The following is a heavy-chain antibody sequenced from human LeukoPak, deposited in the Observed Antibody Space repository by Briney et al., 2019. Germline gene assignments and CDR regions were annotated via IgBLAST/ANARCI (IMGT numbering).Heavy chain of an antibody. CDR3: VVVVVPAAVWHFDF. CDR1: GFTFSDHG. J-gene: IGHJ2*01. Sequence: PGTSLRLSCAASGFTFSDHGLHWVRQAPGKGLEWVAIVWPDGNKKLYADSVKGRFTISKDNPRNTVYLQMNSLRVDDTAVYYCVVVVVPAAVWHFDFWASGTLVTVSS. CDR2: VWPDGNKK. D-gene: IGHD2-2*01. V-gene: IGHV3-33*01.